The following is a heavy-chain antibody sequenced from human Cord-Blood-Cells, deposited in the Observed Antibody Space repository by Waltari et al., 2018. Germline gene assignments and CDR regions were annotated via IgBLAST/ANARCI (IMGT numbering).Heavy chain of an antibody. Sequence: QVQLQASGPGLVKPSETLSLTCAVSGYSLSSGSSWGWLRQPPGKGLEWIGSIYHTGSTYYNPSLKSRVTISVDTSKNQFSLKLSSVTAADTAVYYCASGETGYSSSWYDYWGQGTLVTVSS. D-gene: IGHD6-13*01. CDR1: GYSLSSGSS. J-gene: IGHJ4*02. V-gene: IGHV4-38-2*01. CDR3: ASGETGYSSSWYDY. CDR2: IYHTGST.